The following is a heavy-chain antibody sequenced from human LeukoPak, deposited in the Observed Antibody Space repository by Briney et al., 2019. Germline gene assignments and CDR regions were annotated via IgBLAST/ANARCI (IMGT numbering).Heavy chain of an antibody. D-gene: IGHD1-1*01. CDR1: GGSISSYY. V-gene: IGHV4-4*07. CDR3: ARDPRRTGIGEYYFDY. CDR2: TYTSGST. J-gene: IGHJ4*02. Sequence: SETLSLTCTVSGGSISSYYWSWIRQPAGKGLEWIGRTYTSGSTNYNPSLKSRVTMSVDTSKNQFSLKLSSVTAADTAVYYCARDPRRTGIGEYYFDYWGQGTLVTVSS.